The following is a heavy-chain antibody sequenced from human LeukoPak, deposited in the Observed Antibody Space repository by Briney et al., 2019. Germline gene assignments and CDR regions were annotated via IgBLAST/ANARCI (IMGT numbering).Heavy chain of an antibody. CDR2: ISSSSSYI. CDR3: ARVDDSSEAFDI. CDR1: GFTFSSYS. Sequence: GGSLRLSCAASGFTFSSYSMNWVRQAPGKGLEWVSSISSSSSYIYYADSVKGRFTISRDNAKNSLYLQMNSLRAEGTAVYYCARVDDSSEAFDIWGQGTMVTVSS. J-gene: IGHJ3*02. D-gene: IGHD3-22*01. V-gene: IGHV3-21*01.